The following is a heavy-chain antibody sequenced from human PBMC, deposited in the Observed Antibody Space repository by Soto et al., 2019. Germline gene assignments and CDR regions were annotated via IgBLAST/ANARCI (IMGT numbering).Heavy chain of an antibody. D-gene: IGHD6-13*01. CDR2: IYYSGST. Sequence: PSETLSLTCTVSGGSISSGGYYWSWIRQHPGKGLEWIGYIYYSGSTYYNPSLKSRVTISVDTSKNQFSLKLSSVTAADTAVYYCARGRTGYSSSWYVQPGIAAAGTFFFDYWGQGTLVTVSS. V-gene: IGHV4-31*03. CDR1: GGSISSGGYY. CDR3: ARGRTGYSSSWYVQPGIAAAGTFFFDY. J-gene: IGHJ4*02.